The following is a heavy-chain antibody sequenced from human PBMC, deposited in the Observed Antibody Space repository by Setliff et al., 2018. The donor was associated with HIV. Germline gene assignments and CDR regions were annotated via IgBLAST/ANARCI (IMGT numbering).Heavy chain of an antibody. CDR2: IFPSGST. Sequence: TLSLTCAVSGASIRSGVYYWSWIRQPAGKGPEWIGHIFPSGSTNYSPSLKSRITISMDTSKNQFSLKLSSVTAADTAVYYCARDPFMATIRYAFDIWGQGTMVT. CDR3: ARDPFMATIRYAFDI. V-gene: IGHV4-61*09. CDR1: GASIRSGVYY. D-gene: IGHD5-12*01. J-gene: IGHJ3*02.